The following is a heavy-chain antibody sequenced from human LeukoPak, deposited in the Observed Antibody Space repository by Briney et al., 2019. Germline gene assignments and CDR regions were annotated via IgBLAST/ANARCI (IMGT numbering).Heavy chain of an antibody. CDR1: GGSFSGYY. CDR2: INHSGST. J-gene: IGHJ2*01. CDR3: ARIVVVPATPWYFDL. D-gene: IGHD2-2*01. Sequence: PSETLSLTCAVDGGSFSGYYWSWIRQPPGKGLEWIGEINHSGSTNYNPSLKSRVTISVDTSKNQFSLKLSSVTAADTAVYYCARIVVVPATPWYFDLWGRGTLVTVSS. V-gene: IGHV4-34*01.